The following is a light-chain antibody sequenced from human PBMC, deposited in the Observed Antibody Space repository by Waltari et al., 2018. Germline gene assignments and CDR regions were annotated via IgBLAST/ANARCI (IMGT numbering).Light chain of an antibody. CDR2: AAS. CDR3: QQSLNTLWT. Sequence: DIQMTQSPSSLSASVEDRVTITRRASQSISNYLNWYQHKPGKAPKLLIYAASSLQSGVPSRFRGSGYGTDFTLTITSLQPEDFATYYCQQSLNTLWTFGPGTKVEIK. V-gene: IGKV1-39*01. CDR1: QSISNY. J-gene: IGKJ1*01.